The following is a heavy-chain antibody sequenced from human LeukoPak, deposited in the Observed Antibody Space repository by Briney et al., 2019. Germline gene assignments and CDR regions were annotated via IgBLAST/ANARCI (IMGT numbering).Heavy chain of an antibody. D-gene: IGHD6-13*01. CDR2: IYYSGST. J-gene: IGHJ4*02. CDR1: GGSISSGGYY. Sequence: SETLSLTCTVSGGSISSGGYYWSWIRQHPGKGLEWIGYIYYSGSTYYNPSLKSRVTISVDTSKNQFSLKLSSVTAADTAVYYCARHSIAAALDYWGQGTLVTVSS. V-gene: IGHV4-31*03. CDR3: ARHSIAAALDY.